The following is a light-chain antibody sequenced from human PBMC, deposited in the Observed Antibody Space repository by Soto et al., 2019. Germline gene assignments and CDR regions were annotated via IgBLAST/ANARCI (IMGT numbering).Light chain of an antibody. CDR1: SGHSSYA. CDR2: LNSDGSH. V-gene: IGLV4-69*01. Sequence: QAVVTQLPSASASLGASVKLTCTLSSGHSSYAIAWHQQQPEKGPRYLMKLNSDGSHSKGDGIPDRFSGSSSGAERYLTISSLQSEDEADYYCQTWGTGVWVFGGGTKVTVL. CDR3: QTWGTGVWV. J-gene: IGLJ3*02.